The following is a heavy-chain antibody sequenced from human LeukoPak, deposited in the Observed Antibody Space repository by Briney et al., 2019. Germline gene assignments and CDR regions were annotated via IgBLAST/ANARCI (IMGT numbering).Heavy chain of an antibody. CDR2: IYYSGST. J-gene: IGHJ4*02. CDR1: GDSISNYY. CDR3: ARGSVAGTDY. Sequence: SETLSLTCTVSGDSISNYYWGWIRQPPGKGLEWIGSIYYSGSTYYNPSLKSRVTISVDTSKNQFSLKLSSVTAADTAVYYCARGSVAGTDYWGQGTLVTVSS. V-gene: IGHV4-39*07. D-gene: IGHD6-19*01.